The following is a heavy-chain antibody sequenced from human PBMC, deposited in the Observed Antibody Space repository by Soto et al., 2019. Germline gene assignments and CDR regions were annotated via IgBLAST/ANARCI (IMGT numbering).Heavy chain of an antibody. V-gene: IGHV3-66*01. D-gene: IGHD2-15*01. CDR2: IQSGGPT. Sequence: PGGSLRLSCAASGFTVSSKYMSWVRQAPGKGLEWVSLIQSGGPTYYADSVKGRFTISRDTSENTVHLQMDSLRAEDTDDYYCGRDDVLCDGGRCYGVPLDVWGKGTTFTVSS. CDR3: GRDDVLCDGGRCYGVPLDV. J-gene: IGHJ6*04. CDR1: GFTVSSKY.